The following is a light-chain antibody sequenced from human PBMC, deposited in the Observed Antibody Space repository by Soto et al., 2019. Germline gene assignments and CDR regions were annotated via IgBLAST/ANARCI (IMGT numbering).Light chain of an antibody. CDR1: QGISSY. CDR3: QQYYSDPGT. J-gene: IGKJ3*01. Sequence: AIRMTQSPSSLSASTGDRVTITCRASQGISSYLAWYQQKPGKAPKLLIYAASTLQSGVPSRFSGSGSGTDCTLTISCLQSEDFATYYCQQYYSDPGTFGPGTKVDIK. CDR2: AAS. V-gene: IGKV1-8*01.